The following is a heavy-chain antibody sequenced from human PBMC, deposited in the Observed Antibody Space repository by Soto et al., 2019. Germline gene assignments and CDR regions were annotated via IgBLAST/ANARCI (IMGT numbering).Heavy chain of an antibody. D-gene: IGHD3-10*01. V-gene: IGHV4-34*01. J-gene: IGHJ6*03. CDR1: GGSFSGYY. CDR2: INHSGST. Sequence: NPSETLSLTCAVYGGSFSGYYWSWIRQPPGKGLEWIGEINHSGSTNYNPSLKSRVTISVDTSKNQFSLKLSSVTAADTAVYYCARHKELPRAYYYGSGSPRYYMDVWGKGTTVTVSS. CDR3: ARHKELPRAYYYGSGSPRYYMDV.